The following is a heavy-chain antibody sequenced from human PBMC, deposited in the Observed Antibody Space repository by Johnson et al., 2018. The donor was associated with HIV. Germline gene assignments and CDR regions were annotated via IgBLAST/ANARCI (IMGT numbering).Heavy chain of an antibody. CDR3: TRDWGEDGYTWGLGFDI. D-gene: IGHD5-24*01. Sequence: VQLVESGGGLAQPGGSLRLSCAASGLNVSGHYMSWVRQSPGKGLEWVSVIYSGGLTYYAQSVKGRFTISRDNSKNTLYLQMNSLRGDDTAIYYCTRDWGEDGYTWGLGFDIWGPGTVVTVSS. J-gene: IGHJ3*02. CDR1: GLNVSGHY. V-gene: IGHV3-66*02. CDR2: IYSGGLT.